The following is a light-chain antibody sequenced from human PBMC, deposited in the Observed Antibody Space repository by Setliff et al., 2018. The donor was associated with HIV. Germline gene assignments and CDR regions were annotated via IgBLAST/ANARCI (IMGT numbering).Light chain of an antibody. J-gene: IGLJ1*01. CDR3: SSWTGSSTLM. CDR1: NYDIGDYNY. V-gene: IGLV2-14*03. Sequence: QSALTQPASVSGSPGQSITISCTGSNYDIGDYNYVSWYQQHPVNTPKLIIYDVTNRPSGVSARFSASMSGNTASLTISGLQADDEADYYCSSWTGSSTLMFGTGTKVTVL. CDR2: DVT.